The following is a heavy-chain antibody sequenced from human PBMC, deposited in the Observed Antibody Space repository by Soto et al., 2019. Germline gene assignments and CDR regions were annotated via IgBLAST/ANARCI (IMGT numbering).Heavy chain of an antibody. CDR2: INPNSGGT. Sequence: ASVKVSCKASGYTFTGYYMHWVRQAPGQGLEWMGWINPNSGGTNYAQKFQGWVTMTRDTSISTAYMELSRLRSDDTAVYYCARGGPHGSGSYYQDYYYYYGMDVWGQGTTVTVSS. CDR1: GYTFTGYY. CDR3: ARGGPHGSGSYYQDYYYYYGMDV. V-gene: IGHV1-2*04. J-gene: IGHJ6*02. D-gene: IGHD3-10*01.